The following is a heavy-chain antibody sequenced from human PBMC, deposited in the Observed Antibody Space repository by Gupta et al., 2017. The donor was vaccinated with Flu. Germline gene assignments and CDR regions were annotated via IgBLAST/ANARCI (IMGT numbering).Heavy chain of an antibody. CDR2: VSYDESNK. V-gene: IGHV3-30*18. J-gene: IGHJ4*02. Sequence: GMHWVRQAPGKGLEWVAVVSYDESNKYYADSVKGRFTISRDNSRSTLFLQMNNLRPADTALYYCVKFPDCINCVCHPHEGYWVQGTLGTVSS. CDR3: VKFPDCINCVCHPHEGY. D-gene: IGHD2-8*01.